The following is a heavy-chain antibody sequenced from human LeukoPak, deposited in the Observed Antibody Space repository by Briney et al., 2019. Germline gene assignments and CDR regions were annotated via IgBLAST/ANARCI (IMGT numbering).Heavy chain of an antibody. Sequence: GASVKVSCKASGYNFTGNYMHWVRQAPGQGPEWMGWINPNSGGTNYAQKFQGRVTMTRDTSISTAYMELSRLRSDDTAVYYCATYNVKPAAMSSDWFDPWGQGTLVTVSS. J-gene: IGHJ5*02. V-gene: IGHV1-2*02. CDR2: INPNSGGT. CDR3: ATYNVKPAAMSSDWFDP. D-gene: IGHD2-2*01. CDR1: GYNFTGNY.